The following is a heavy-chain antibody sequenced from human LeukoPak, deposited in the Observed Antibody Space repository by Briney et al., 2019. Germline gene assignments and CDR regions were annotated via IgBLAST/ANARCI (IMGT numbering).Heavy chain of an antibody. D-gene: IGHD3-22*01. CDR1: GYTFTSYG. J-gene: IGHJ4*02. Sequence: GASVKVSCKASGYTFTSYGISWVRQAPGQGLEWMGWINPNSGGTNYAQKFQGRVTMTRDTSISTAYMELSRLRSDDTAVYYCAGITMIGPGDYWGQGTLVTVSS. CDR3: AGITMIGPGDY. CDR2: INPNSGGT. V-gene: IGHV1-2*02.